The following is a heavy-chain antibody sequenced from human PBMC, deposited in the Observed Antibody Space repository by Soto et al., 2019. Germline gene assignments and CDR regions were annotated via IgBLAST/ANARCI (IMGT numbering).Heavy chain of an antibody. J-gene: IGHJ4*02. V-gene: IGHV3-72*01. CDR3: TRVASSCFDD. D-gene: IGHD5-12*01. CDR2: IRNKPRSYTT. Sequence: EVQLVESGGALVQPGGSLRLSCAASGFTFSDHFMDWVRQAPGKGLEWVGRIRNKPRSYTTEYAASVEGRFTISRDDSKNLLYLQINSLKTEDTAVYYCTRVASSCFDDWGQGTLVTVSS. CDR1: GFTFSDHF.